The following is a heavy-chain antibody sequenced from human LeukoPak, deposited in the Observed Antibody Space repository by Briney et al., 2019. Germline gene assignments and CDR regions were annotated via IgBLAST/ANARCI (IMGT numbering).Heavy chain of an antibody. V-gene: IGHV3-74*01. D-gene: IGHD1-26*01. Sequence: GGSLRLSCAASGFTFTTYRMEWVRQAPGKALVWVSRINDDGSSINYADSVKGRFTISRDNAKNTLYLQMSSLRAEDTAVYYCARALGSYSDYWGQGTLVSVSS. CDR1: GFTFTTYR. CDR3: ARALGSYSDY. CDR2: INDDGSSI. J-gene: IGHJ4*02.